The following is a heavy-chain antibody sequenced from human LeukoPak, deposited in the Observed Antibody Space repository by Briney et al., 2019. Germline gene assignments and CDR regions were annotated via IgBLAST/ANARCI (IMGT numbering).Heavy chain of an antibody. Sequence: SETLSLTCTASGGSISSYYWNWIRQPAGKGLEWIGRIYSSGSTNYNPSLKSRVTISVDKSKNQFSLKLNSVTAADTAVYYCARDDIAVAGQGYFQHWGQGTLVTVSS. J-gene: IGHJ1*01. CDR1: GGSISSYY. CDR3: ARDDIAVAGQGYFQH. CDR2: IYSSGST. V-gene: IGHV4-4*07. D-gene: IGHD6-19*01.